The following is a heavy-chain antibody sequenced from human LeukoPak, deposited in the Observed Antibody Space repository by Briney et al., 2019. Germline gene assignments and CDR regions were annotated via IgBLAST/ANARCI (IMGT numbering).Heavy chain of an antibody. CDR3: ATTLYCSSTSCPFDY. CDR1: GFTFSNAW. Sequence: PGGSLRLSCAASGFTFSNAWMSWVRQAPGKGLEWVGRIKSKTDGGTTDYAAPVKGRFTISRDDSKNTLYLQMNSLRAEDTAVYYCATTLYCSSTSCPFDYWGQGTLVTVSS. V-gene: IGHV3-15*01. J-gene: IGHJ4*02. D-gene: IGHD2-2*01. CDR2: IKSKTDGGTT.